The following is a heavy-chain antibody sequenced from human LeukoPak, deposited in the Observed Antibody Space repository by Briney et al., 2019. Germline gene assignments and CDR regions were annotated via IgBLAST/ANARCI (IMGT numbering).Heavy chain of an antibody. D-gene: IGHD3-3*01. J-gene: IGHJ5*02. CDR2: IYYSGST. Sequence: PSETLSLTCTVSGGSISSYYWSWIRQPPGKGLEWIGYIYYSGSTNYYPSLKSRVTISVDTSKNQFALKLSSVTAADTAVYYCARGTLGVVITGFDPWGQGTLVTVSS. V-gene: IGHV4-59*01. CDR3: ARGTLGVVITGFDP. CDR1: GGSISSYY.